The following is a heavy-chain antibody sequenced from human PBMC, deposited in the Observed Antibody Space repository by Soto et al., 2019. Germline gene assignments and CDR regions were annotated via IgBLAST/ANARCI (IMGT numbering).Heavy chain of an antibody. CDR3: AHPRGYGVFDAYDI. V-gene: IGHV3-23*01. CDR1: GFTFSTYP. J-gene: IGHJ3*02. D-gene: IGHD4-17*01. Sequence: GGSLRLSCAASGFTFSTYPMSWVRQAPGKGLEWVSGISGSGISTYYTDSVKGRFTISRDNSKNTVFLQMNSLRDEDTAVYYCAHPRGYGVFDAYDIWGQGAMVTVSS. CDR2: ISGSGIST.